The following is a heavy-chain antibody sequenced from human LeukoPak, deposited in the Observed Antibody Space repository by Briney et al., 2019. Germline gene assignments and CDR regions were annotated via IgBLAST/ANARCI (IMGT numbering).Heavy chain of an antibody. Sequence: PGGTLRLSCAASGFTFSSYGMSWVRQAPGKGLEWVSAISGSGGSTYYADSVKGRFTISRDNSKNTLYLQMNSLRAEDTAVYYCAKDRVAAAGTDYWGQGTLVTVSS. CDR1: GFTFSSYG. V-gene: IGHV3-23*01. J-gene: IGHJ4*02. CDR3: AKDRVAAAGTDY. CDR2: ISGSGGST. D-gene: IGHD6-13*01.